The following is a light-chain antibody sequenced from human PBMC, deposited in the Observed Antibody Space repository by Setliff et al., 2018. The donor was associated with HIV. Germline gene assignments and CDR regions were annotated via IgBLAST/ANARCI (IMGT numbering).Light chain of an antibody. CDR2: SDK. Sequence: SYELTQPPSVSVAPGKTAIITCAGDNIGSKNVNWYQQKPGQAPILVIYSDKDRPSGIPERVSGSNSGNRATLTVTGVEAGDEADYYCQVWDRISESYVFGAGTKVTV. J-gene: IGLJ1*01. CDR1: NIGSKN. CDR3: QVWDRISESYV. V-gene: IGLV3-21*04.